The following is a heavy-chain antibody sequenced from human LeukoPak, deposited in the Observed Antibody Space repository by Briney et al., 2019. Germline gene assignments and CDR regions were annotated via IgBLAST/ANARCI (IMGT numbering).Heavy chain of an antibody. CDR2: IYYSGST. D-gene: IGHD3-10*01. CDR3: ARGRNYGSGSYPPRWFDP. Sequence: PSETLSLTCTVSGGSISSYYWSWIRQPPGKGLEWIGYIYYSGSTNYNPSLKSRVTISVDTSKNQFSLKLSSVTAADTAVYYCARGRNYGSGSYPPRWFDPWGQGTLVTVSS. V-gene: IGHV4-59*08. CDR1: GGSISSYY. J-gene: IGHJ5*02.